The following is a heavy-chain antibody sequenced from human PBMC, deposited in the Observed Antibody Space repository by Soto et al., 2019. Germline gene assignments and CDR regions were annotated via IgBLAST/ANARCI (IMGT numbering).Heavy chain of an antibody. Sequence: GGSLRLSCAASGFTFSSYAMHWVRQAPGKGLEWVAVISYDGSNKYYADSVKGRFTISRDNSKNTLYLQMNSLRAEDTAVYYCAKHYYDSSGYDYWGQGTLVTVSS. CDR1: GFTFSSYA. J-gene: IGHJ4*02. V-gene: IGHV3-30-3*02. CDR3: AKHYYDSSGYDY. D-gene: IGHD3-22*01. CDR2: ISYDGSNK.